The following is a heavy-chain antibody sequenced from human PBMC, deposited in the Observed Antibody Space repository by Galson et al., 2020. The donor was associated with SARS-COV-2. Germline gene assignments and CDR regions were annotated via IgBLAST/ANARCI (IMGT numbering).Heavy chain of an antibody. V-gene: IGHV3-9*01. Sequence: SLKISCAASGFTFDDYAMHWVRQAPGKGLEWVSGISWNSGSIGYADSVKGRFTISRDNAKNSLYLQMNSLRAEDTALYYCAAQIDILTGYYPDYWGQGTLVTVSS. CDR3: AAQIDILTGYYPDY. D-gene: IGHD3-9*01. J-gene: IGHJ4*02. CDR1: GFTFDDYA. CDR2: ISWNSGSI.